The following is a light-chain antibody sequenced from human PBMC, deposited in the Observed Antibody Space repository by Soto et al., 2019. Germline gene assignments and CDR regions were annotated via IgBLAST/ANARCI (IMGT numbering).Light chain of an antibody. J-gene: IGKJ1*01. CDR2: AAS. Sequence: IQLTQSPSSLSASVGARVTITCRASQSISSYLAWYQQKPGQAPKLLIYAASTLQSGVPSRFSGSGSGTDFTLTISTLQTEDFATDYCHHLNSYPRTFGQGTKVEIK. CDR3: HHLNSYPRT. V-gene: IGKV1-9*01. CDR1: QSISSY.